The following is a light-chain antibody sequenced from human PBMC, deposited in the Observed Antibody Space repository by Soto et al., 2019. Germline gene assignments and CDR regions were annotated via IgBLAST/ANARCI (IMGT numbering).Light chain of an antibody. V-gene: IGLV1-51*01. Sequence: QSVLTQPPSVSAAPGQKVTISCSGSSSNIGNNYVSWYQQLPGTAPKLLIYDNNKRPSGIPDRFSDSKSGTSATLAITGLQTGDEADYYCGTWDSSLSAYLCXTGTKVTVL. CDR1: SSNIGNNY. CDR2: DNN. J-gene: IGLJ1*01. CDR3: GTWDSSLSAYL.